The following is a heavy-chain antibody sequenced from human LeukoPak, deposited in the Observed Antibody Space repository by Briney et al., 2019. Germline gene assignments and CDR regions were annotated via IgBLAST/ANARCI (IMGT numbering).Heavy chain of an antibody. CDR2: ISSSSSYI. Sequence: GGSLRLSCAASGFTFSSYSMNWVRQAPGKGLEWVSSISSSSSYIYYADSVKGRFTISRDNAKNSLYLQMNSLRAEDTAVYYCARACLRGVQGVRGAFDIWGQGTMVTVSS. J-gene: IGHJ3*02. CDR1: GFTFSSYS. CDR3: ARACLRGVQGVRGAFDI. V-gene: IGHV3-21*01. D-gene: IGHD3-10*01.